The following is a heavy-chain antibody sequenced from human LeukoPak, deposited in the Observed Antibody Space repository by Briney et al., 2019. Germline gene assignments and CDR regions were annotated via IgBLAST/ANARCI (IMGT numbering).Heavy chain of an antibody. J-gene: IGHJ6*03. V-gene: IGHV3-48*03. CDR1: GFSFSSYE. CDR3: AKNSYYDILTYYYYYYMDV. D-gene: IGHD3-9*01. Sequence: GGSLRLSCAASGFSFSSYEMNWVRQAPGKGLEWVSYISSSGRTMYYADSVKGRFTISRDNSKNTLYLQMNSLRAEDTAVYYCAKNSYYDILTYYYYYYMDVWGKGTTVTISS. CDR2: ISSSGRTM.